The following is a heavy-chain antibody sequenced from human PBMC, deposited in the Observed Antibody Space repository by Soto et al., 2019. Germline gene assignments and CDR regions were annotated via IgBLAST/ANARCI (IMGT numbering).Heavy chain of an antibody. V-gene: IGHV3-30*18. J-gene: IGHJ4*02. Sequence: GGSLRLSCAASGFTFSSYGMHWVRQAPGKGLEWVAVISYDGSNKYYADSVKGRFTISRDNSKNTLYLQMNSLRAEDTAVYYCAKDWTGTTLFDYWGQGTLVTVSS. CDR1: GFTFSSYG. CDR2: ISYDGSNK. CDR3: AKDWTGTTLFDY. D-gene: IGHD1-7*01.